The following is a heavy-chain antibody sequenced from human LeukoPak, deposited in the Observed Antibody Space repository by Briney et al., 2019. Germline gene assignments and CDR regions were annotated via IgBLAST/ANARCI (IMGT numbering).Heavy chain of an antibody. Sequence: RSLRLSCAASGFSFTNAWMTWVRQAPGKGLEWVGRIRSKTDGGTTDYAAPVKGRFSISRDDSKNTLYLQMNSLKTEDTAVYYCTYCSGGSCYDWAEYFQHWGQGTLVTVSS. CDR1: GFSFTNAW. D-gene: IGHD2-15*01. CDR3: TYCSGGSCYDWAEYFQH. V-gene: IGHV3-15*01. J-gene: IGHJ1*01. CDR2: IRSKTDGGTT.